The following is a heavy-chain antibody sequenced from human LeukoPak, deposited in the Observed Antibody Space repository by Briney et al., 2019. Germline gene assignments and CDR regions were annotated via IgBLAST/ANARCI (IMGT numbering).Heavy chain of an antibody. CDR2: IIPILGIA. D-gene: IGHD2-2*01. V-gene: IGHV1-69*04. CDR3: ARVERYCSSTSCLYYYYGMDV. J-gene: IGHJ6*02. CDR1: GGTFSRYA. Sequence: GASVKVFCKASGGTFSRYAISWVRQAPGQGLEWMGRIIPILGIANYAQKFQGRVTITADKSTSTAYMELSSLRSEDTAVYYCARVERYCSSTSCLYYYYGMDVWGQGTTVTVSS.